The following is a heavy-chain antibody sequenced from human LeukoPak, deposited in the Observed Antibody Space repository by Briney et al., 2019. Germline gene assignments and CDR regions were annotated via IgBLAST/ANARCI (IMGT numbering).Heavy chain of an antibody. CDR1: GCIFTKYV. CDR2: IKAGNGDT. Sequence: ASVKVSCKASGCIFTKYVVHWVRQAPGQRPDWMGWIKAGNGDTKYSQNFQDRLTITRDTSASTAYMELSSLTSEDTALYYCARDDCGDTCYPGGYWGQGTLVTVSS. CDR3: ARDDCGDTCYPGGY. D-gene: IGHD2-21*01. J-gene: IGHJ4*02. V-gene: IGHV1-3*01.